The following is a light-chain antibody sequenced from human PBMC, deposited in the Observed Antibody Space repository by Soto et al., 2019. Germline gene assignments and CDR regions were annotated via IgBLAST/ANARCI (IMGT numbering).Light chain of an antibody. CDR3: QPYGSSLQTGT. CDR2: GAS. V-gene: IGKV3-20*01. CDR1: QSVSSSY. J-gene: IGKJ1*01. Sequence: EIVLTQSPGTLSLSPGERATLSCRASQSVSSSYLAWYQQKPGQAPRLLIYGASSRATGIPDRFSGSGSGTYFTLTISSLEPEDFAVYFCQPYGSSLQTGTFGQGTKVEIK.